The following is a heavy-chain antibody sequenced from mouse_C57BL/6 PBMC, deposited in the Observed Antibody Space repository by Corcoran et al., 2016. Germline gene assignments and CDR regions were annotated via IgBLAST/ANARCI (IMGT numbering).Heavy chain of an antibody. V-gene: IGHV1-19*01. Sequence: EVQLQQSGPVLVKPGASVKMSCKASGSTFTDYAMNWVKQSHGKSIEWIGVINPYNGGTNYNQKFKGKATLTVAKSSSTAYMELNSLTSADSAVYYCSSPAITTVRYFDVWGTGSTVTVSS. CDR2: INPYNGGT. D-gene: IGHD1-1*01. J-gene: IGHJ1*03. CDR3: SSPAITTVRYFDV. CDR1: GSTFTDYA.